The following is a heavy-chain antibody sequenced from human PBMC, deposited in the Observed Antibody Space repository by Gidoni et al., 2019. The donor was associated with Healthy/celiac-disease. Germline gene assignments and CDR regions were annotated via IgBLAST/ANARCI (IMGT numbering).Heavy chain of an antibody. V-gene: IGHV3-9*01. D-gene: IGHD1-26*01. J-gene: IGHJ4*02. Sequence: EVQLVESGGGLVQPGRSLRLSWAASGFPFDDYAMHWVRQAPGKGLEWGSGMSGNSGSIGYTDSVKGRFTISRDNAKNSLYLQMNSLRAEDTALYYCAKDKEAMWGAQANYFDYWGQGTLVTVSS. CDR2: MSGNSGSI. CDR1: GFPFDDYA. CDR3: AKDKEAMWGAQANYFDY.